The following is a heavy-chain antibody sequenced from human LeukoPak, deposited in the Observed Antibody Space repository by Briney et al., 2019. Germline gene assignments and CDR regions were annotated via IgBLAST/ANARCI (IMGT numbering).Heavy chain of an antibody. J-gene: IGHJ3*02. CDR1: GFTFSPYP. D-gene: IGHD5-12*01. CDR2: IKSKTDGGTT. CDR3: AKDIRYGSDFRTFDI. V-gene: IGHV3-15*01. Sequence: GGSLRLSCATSGFTFSPYPMHWVRQAPGKGLEWVGRIKSKTDGGTTDYAAPVKGRFTISRDDSKNTLYLQMNSLRAEDTAVYYCAKDIRYGSDFRTFDIWGQGTMVTVSS.